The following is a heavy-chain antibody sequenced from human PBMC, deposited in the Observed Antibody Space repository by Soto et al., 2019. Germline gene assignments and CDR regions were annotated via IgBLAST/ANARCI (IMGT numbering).Heavy chain of an antibody. V-gene: IGHV6-1*01. CDR3: ASQRGGIVVVPAAMVGDGMDV. D-gene: IGHD2-2*01. CDR2: TYYRSKWYN. CDR1: GDSVSSNSAA. Sequence: PSQTLSLTCAISGDSVSSNSAALNLIMQSPSRGLEWLGRTYYRSKWYNDYAVSVKSRITINPDTSKNQFSLQLNSVTPEDTAVYYCASQRGGIVVVPAAMVGDGMDVWGQGTTVTVSS. J-gene: IGHJ6*02.